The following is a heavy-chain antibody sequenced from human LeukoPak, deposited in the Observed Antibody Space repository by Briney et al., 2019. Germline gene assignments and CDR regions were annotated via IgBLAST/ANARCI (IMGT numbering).Heavy chain of an antibody. J-gene: IGHJ5*02. D-gene: IGHD3-10*01. Sequence: SETLSLTCTVSGGSISSYYWSWIRQPPGKGLEWIGYIYYSGSTNYNPSLKSRVTISVDTSKNQFSLKLNSVTAADTAVYYCARTPLLWFGELRFDPWGQGTLVTVSS. CDR3: ARTPLLWFGELRFDP. CDR2: IYYSGST. V-gene: IGHV4-59*01. CDR1: GGSISSYY.